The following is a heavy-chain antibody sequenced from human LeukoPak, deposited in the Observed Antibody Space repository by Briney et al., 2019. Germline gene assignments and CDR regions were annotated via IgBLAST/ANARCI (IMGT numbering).Heavy chain of an antibody. V-gene: IGHV3-66*02. CDR1: GFTVSSNY. CDR3: ASPSSSWPHYGMDV. Sequence: PGGSLRLSCAASGFTVSSNYMSWVRQAPGKGLEWVSVIYSGGSTYYADSVMGRFTISRDNSKNTLYLQMNSLRAEDTAVYYCASPSSSWPHYGMDVWGQGTTVTVS. CDR2: IYSGGST. J-gene: IGHJ6*02. D-gene: IGHD6-13*01.